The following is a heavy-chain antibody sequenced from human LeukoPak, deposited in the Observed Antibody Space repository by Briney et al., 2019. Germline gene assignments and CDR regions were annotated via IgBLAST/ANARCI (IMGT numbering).Heavy chain of an antibody. J-gene: IGHJ4*02. CDR3: ARGVYDILTGYPIWGFDY. V-gene: IGHV4-59*02. D-gene: IGHD3-9*01. Sequence: SETLSLTCNVSGDSVSSVYWSWIRQPPGKGLEWIGYIYYSGSTNYNPSLKSRVTISVDTSKNQFSLKLSSVTAADTAVYYCARGVYDILTGYPIWGFDYWGQGTLVTVSS. CDR1: GDSVSSVY. CDR2: IYYSGST.